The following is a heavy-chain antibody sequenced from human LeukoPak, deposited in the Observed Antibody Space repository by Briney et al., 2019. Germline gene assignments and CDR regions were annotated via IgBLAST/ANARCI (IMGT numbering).Heavy chain of an antibody. J-gene: IGHJ6*02. Sequence: GGSLRLSCAASGFTFSSYGMHWVRQAPGKGLEWVAVISYDGSNKYYADSVKGRFTISRDNSKNTLYLQMNSLRAEDTAVYYCAKDQGDDYGDYARYYYYGMDVWGQGTTVTVSS. CDR2: ISYDGSNK. D-gene: IGHD4-17*01. CDR3: AKDQGDDYGDYARYYYYGMDV. V-gene: IGHV3-30*18. CDR1: GFTFSSYG.